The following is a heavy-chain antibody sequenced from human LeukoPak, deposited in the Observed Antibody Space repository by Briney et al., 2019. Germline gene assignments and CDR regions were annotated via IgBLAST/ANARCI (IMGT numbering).Heavy chain of an antibody. J-gene: IGHJ4*02. CDR2: MSSNGGTT. D-gene: IGHD1-26*01. CDR3: ARVGDVGPFDY. Sequence: PGESLRLSCADSGFTFSSYAMHWVRQAPGKGLEYVSAMSSNGGTTDYANSVKGRFTISRDNSKNTLYLQMGSLRAEDMAVYYCARVGDVGPFDYWGQGTLVTVSS. V-gene: IGHV3-64*01. CDR1: GFTFSSYA.